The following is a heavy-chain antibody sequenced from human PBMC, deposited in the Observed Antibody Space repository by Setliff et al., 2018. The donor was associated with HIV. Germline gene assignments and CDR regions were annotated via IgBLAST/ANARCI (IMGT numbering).Heavy chain of an antibody. D-gene: IGHD3-3*01. V-gene: IGHV4-61*09. Sequence: ASETLSLTCTVSSDSMTENLHSWSWVRQPAGKGLEWLGHVSSSGTAHYSPSLKSRITISMDTSNRRFFLTLSSVTTADTAIYYCAKDGRDVTISGVAPYNWFDPWGQGTLVTVSS. CDR2: VSSSGTA. J-gene: IGHJ5*02. CDR3: AKDGRDVTISGVAPYNWFDP. CDR1: SDSMTENLHS.